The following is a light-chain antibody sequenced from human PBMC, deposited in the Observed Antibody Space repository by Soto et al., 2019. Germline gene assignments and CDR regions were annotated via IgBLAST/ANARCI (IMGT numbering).Light chain of an antibody. CDR1: QSISSW. Sequence: DIQMTQSPSTLSASVGDRVTITCRASQSISSWLAWYQQKPGKAPKLLMHDASSLDSGVPSRFSGSGSGTEFTLSISSLQPYDFDNAYPWTFGQGTKVEIK. J-gene: IGKJ1*01. CDR3: WT. V-gene: IGKV1-5*01. CDR2: DAS.